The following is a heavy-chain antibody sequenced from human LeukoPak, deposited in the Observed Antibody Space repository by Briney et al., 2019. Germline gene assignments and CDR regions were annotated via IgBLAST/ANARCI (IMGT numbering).Heavy chain of an antibody. D-gene: IGHD3-22*01. Sequence: SETLSLTCTVSGGSISSSSYYWGWIRQPPGKGLEWIGSIYYSGSTYYNPSLKSRVTISVDTSKNQFSLKLSSVTAADTAVYYCARVGVDTYYYDSSGYYLDYWGQGTLVTVSS. J-gene: IGHJ4*02. CDR2: IYYSGST. V-gene: IGHV4-39*07. CDR3: ARVGVDTYYYDSSGYYLDY. CDR1: GGSISSSSYY.